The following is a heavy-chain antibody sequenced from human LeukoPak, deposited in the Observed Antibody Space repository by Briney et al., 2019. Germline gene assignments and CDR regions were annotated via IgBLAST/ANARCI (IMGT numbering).Heavy chain of an antibody. D-gene: IGHD6-19*01. J-gene: IGHJ4*02. Sequence: SVKVSYKASGGTFSIYAISWVRQAPGQGLEWMGGIIPIFGTANYAQKFQGRVTITADESTSTAYMELSSLRSEDTAVYYCASEERAVATYWGQGTLVTVSS. CDR2: IIPIFGTA. CDR1: GGTFSIYA. CDR3: ASEERAVATY. V-gene: IGHV1-69*13.